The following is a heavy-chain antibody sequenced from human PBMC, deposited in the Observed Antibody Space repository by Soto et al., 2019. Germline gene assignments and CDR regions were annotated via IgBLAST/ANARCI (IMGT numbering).Heavy chain of an antibody. D-gene: IGHD3-3*01. CDR2: IYYSGST. CDR3: ARQGSRTGFLEWLLEPHRYYYFDY. V-gene: IGHV4-39*01. CDR1: GGSISSSSYY. Sequence: PSETLSLTCTVSGGSISSSSYYWGWIRQPPGKGLEWIGSIYYSGSTYYNPSLKSRVTISVDTSKNQFSLKLSSVTAADTAVYYCARQGSRTGFLEWLLEPHRYYYFDYWGQGNLVTVSS. J-gene: IGHJ4*02.